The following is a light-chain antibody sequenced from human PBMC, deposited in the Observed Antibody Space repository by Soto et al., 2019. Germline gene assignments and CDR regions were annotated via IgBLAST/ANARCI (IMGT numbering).Light chain of an antibody. CDR1: QSVSSSY. CDR2: GAS. Sequence: EIVLTQSPGTLSLSPGERATLSCRASQSVSSSYLAWYQQKPGQAPRLLIYGASSRATGIPDRFSGSGSGTDFTLTISSLEPEDFAVYFCQQYGSSPGYTFGQWTKLEIK. J-gene: IGKJ2*01. CDR3: QQYGSSPGYT. V-gene: IGKV3-20*01.